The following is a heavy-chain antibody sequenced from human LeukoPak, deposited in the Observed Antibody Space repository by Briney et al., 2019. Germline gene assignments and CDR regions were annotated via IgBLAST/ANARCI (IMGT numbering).Heavy chain of an antibody. J-gene: IGHJ4*02. CDR1: GGTFSSYA. CDR3: AREDDSSGPFDY. D-gene: IGHD3-22*01. V-gene: IGHV1-69*01. CDR2: IIPIFGTA. Sequence: GASVKVSCKASGGTFSSYAISWVRQAPGQGLEWMGGIIPIFGTANYAQKFQGRVTITADESTSTAYMELSSLRSEDTAVYYCAREDDSSGPFDYWGQGTLVTASS.